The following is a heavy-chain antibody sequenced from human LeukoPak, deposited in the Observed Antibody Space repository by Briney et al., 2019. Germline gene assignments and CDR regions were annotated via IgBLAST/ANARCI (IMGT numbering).Heavy chain of an antibody. CDR1: GGTFSSYA. J-gene: IGHJ2*01. CDR2: IIPIFGTA. Sequence: SVKVSCKASGGTFSSYAISWVRQAPGQGLEWMGGIIPIFGTANYAQKFQGRVTITADKSTSTAYMELSSLRSEDTAVYYCAREAPDIAVASTPTGYFDLWGRGTLVTVSS. CDR3: AREAPDIAVASTPTGYFDL. V-gene: IGHV1-69*06. D-gene: IGHD6-19*01.